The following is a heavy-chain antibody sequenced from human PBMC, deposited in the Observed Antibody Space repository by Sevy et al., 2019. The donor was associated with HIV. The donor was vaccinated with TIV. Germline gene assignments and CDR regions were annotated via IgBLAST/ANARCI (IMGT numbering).Heavy chain of an antibody. Sequence: ASVKVSCKTSGYTFTSYRITWVRQAPGKGLEWLGWSSPHNGDTNYGQRVQGRVTMITDTSTTTAYLELRSLTSDDTAEYYCAGSYCSGCRCYSLAYWGQGTLVTVSS. CDR3: AGSYCSGCRCYSLAY. V-gene: IGHV1-18*01. CDR2: SSPHNGDT. D-gene: IGHD2-15*01. CDR1: GYTFTSYR. J-gene: IGHJ4*02.